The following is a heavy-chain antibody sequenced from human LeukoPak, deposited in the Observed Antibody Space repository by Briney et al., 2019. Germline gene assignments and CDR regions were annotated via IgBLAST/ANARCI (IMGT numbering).Heavy chain of an antibody. D-gene: IGHD4-17*01. CDR3: TTDPTPYGDYAASY. J-gene: IGHJ4*02. V-gene: IGHV3-15*01. CDR1: GFTFSNAW. CDR2: IKSKTDGGTT. Sequence: GGSLRLSCAASGFTFSNAWMSWARQAPGKGLEWVGRIKSKTDGGTTDYAAPVKGRFTISRDDSKNTLYLQMNSLKTEDTAVYYCTTDPTPYGDYAASYWGQGTLVTVSS.